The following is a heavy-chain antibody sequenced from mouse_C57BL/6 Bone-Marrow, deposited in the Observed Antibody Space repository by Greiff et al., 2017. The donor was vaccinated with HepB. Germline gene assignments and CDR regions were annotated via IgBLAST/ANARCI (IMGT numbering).Heavy chain of an antibody. V-gene: IGHV1-54*01. CDR1: GYAFTNYL. J-gene: IGHJ1*03. Sequence: QVQLKQSGAELVRPGTSVKVSCKASGYAFTNYLIEWVKQRPGQGLEWIGVINPGSGGTNYNEKFKGKATLTADKSSSTAYMQLSSLTSEDSAVYFCARRAYVWYFDVWGTGTTVTVSS. CDR3: ARRAYVWYFDV. D-gene: IGHD2-14*01. CDR2: INPGSGGT.